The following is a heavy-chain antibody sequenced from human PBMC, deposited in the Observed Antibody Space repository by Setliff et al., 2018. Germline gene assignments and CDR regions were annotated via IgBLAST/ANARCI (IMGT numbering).Heavy chain of an antibody. V-gene: IGHV4-61*09. Sequence: PSETLSLTCTVSGGSLSSYNYWSWIRQPAGKGLEWIGQIYTDGSTNYNPSLKSRVTISVDKSKNQFSLKLSSVTAADTAVYYCARMSGFFYMSVWGKGTPVTVSS. CDR3: ARMSGFFYMSV. D-gene: IGHD3-3*01. CDR2: IYTDGST. J-gene: IGHJ6*03. CDR1: GGSLSSYNY.